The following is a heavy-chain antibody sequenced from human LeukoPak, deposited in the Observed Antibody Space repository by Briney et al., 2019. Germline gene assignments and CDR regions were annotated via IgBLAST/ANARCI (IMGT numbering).Heavy chain of an antibody. V-gene: IGHV3-64*04. CDR3: ARVMESSSEYYFDY. CDR1: GFAFSTYA. D-gene: IGHD6-13*01. J-gene: IGHJ4*02. CDR2: ISSNGGST. Sequence: GGSLRLSCSASGFAFSTYAMHWVRQAPGKRLEYVSDISSNGGSTYYADSVKGRFTISRDNAKNSLYLQMNSLRAEDTAVYYCARVMESSSEYYFDYWGQGTLVTVSS.